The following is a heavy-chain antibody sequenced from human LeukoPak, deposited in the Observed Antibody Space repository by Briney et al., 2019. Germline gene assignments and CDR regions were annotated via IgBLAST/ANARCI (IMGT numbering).Heavy chain of an antibody. CDR1: GFTFDNAW. V-gene: IGHV3-15*01. CDR2: IKSKAEGETK. CDR3: TTAVLVTAFDN. Sequence: GGSLRLSCAASGFTFDNAWMTWVRQAPGKGLEWVGRIKSKAEGETKDYAAALKGRFTISRDDSKNTLYLQMDSLTTEDTAVYYCTTAVLVTAFDNWGQGTLVTVSS. J-gene: IGHJ4*02. D-gene: IGHD2-21*02.